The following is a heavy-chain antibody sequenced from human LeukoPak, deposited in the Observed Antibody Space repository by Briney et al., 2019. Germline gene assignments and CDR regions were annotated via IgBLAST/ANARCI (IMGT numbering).Heavy chain of an antibody. CDR1: GFAFSSSN. D-gene: IGHD4-17*01. CDR3: ARADCGDYGVDY. CDR2: ITSDAYI. Sequence: GGSLRLSCAASGFAFSSSNLNWFRQAPGKGLEWVSSITSDAYIYYADSLKGRFSISRDNAKNSVYLQMISLRAEDTAIYYCARADCGDYGVDYWGQGTLVTVSS. J-gene: IGHJ4*02. V-gene: IGHV3-21*01.